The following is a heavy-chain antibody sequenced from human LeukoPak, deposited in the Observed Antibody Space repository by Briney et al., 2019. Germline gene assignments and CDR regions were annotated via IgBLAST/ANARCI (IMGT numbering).Heavy chain of an antibody. CDR2: MNPNSGNT. J-gene: IGHJ5*02. CDR3: ARGRHSSSWYSFVLVVNWFDP. Sequence: ASVKVSCKSSGYTFPSYDINWVRQATGQGLEWMGWMNPNSGNTGYAQKFQGRVTMTRNTSISTAYMELSSLRSEDTAVYYCARGRHSSSWYSFVLVVNWFDPWGQGTLVTVSS. D-gene: IGHD6-13*01. V-gene: IGHV1-8*01. CDR1: GYTFPSYD.